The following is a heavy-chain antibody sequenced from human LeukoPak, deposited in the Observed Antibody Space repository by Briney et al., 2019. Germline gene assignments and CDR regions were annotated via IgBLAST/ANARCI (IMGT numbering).Heavy chain of an antibody. CDR3: ASKSSSWYSETFDY. CDR1: GFTLSSYC. J-gene: IGHJ4*02. V-gene: IGHV3-7*01. CDR2: IKQDGSEK. Sequence: PGGSLRLSCAASGFTLSSYCMSWVRQAPGKGLEWVANIKQDGSEKYYVDSVKGRFTISRDNAKNSLYLQMNSLRAEDTAVYYCASKSSSWYSETFDYWGQGTLVTVSS. D-gene: IGHD6-13*01.